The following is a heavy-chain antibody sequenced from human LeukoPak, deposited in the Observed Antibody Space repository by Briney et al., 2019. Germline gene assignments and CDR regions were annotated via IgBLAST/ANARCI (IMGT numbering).Heavy chain of an antibody. V-gene: IGHV5-51*01. Sequence: GESLKISCKGSGYSFTTYWIGWVRQMPGEGLEWMGIIYPGDSDTRYSPSFQGQVTISADKSISTAYLQWSSLKASDTAMYYCASPKIVGVSHGPFDYWGQGTLVTVSS. J-gene: IGHJ4*02. CDR3: ASPKIVGVSHGPFDY. CDR1: GYSFTTYW. D-gene: IGHD1-26*01. CDR2: IYPGDSDT.